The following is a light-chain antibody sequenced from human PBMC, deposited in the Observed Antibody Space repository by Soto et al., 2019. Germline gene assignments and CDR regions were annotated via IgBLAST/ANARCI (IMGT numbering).Light chain of an antibody. CDR1: QSISSY. Sequence: DIQMTQSPSTLSASVGDRVTITCRASQSISSYLNWYQHKPGKAPKLLISAASSLQSGVPSRFGGSGSGTDFTLTISSLQPEDFATYYCQQSYSTRWTSGQGTKVDIK. CDR2: AAS. J-gene: IGKJ1*01. V-gene: IGKV1-39*01. CDR3: QQSYSTRWT.